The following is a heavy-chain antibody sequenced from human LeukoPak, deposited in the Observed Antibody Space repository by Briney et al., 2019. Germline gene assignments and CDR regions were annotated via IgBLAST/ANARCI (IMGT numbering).Heavy chain of an antibody. CDR2: ISSSSSTI. Sequence: GGSLRLSCAASGFTFSSYSMNWVRQAPGKGLEWVSYISSSSSTIYYADSVKGRFTISRDNAKNSLYLQMNSLRAEDTAVYYCARGRDVDTAMVAQDYYYYMDVWGKGTTVTVSS. D-gene: IGHD5-18*01. J-gene: IGHJ6*03. CDR1: GFTFSSYS. CDR3: ARGRDVDTAMVAQDYYYYMDV. V-gene: IGHV3-48*01.